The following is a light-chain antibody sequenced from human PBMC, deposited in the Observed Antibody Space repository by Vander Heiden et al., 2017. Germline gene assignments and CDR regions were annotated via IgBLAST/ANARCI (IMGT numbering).Light chain of an antibody. CDR3: VQALRSLEGWT. V-gene: IGKV2-28*01. CDR2: LGS. J-gene: IGKJ1*01. Sequence: IVMTQSPLSLPVTPGEPASISCRSSQSLLHSNGYNYLDWYLQKPGQSPQILIYLGSNRASGVPDRFSGSGSGTDFTLKISRVEAEDVGVYYCVQALRSLEGWTFGQGTKVEIK. CDR1: QSLLHSNGYNY.